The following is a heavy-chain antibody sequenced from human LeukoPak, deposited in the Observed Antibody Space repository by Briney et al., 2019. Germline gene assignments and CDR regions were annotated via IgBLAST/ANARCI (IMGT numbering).Heavy chain of an antibody. CDR3: ARGFRGYFVFGGAFFDY. V-gene: IGHV4-38-2*02. CDR2: IIHSGRT. D-gene: IGHD3-16*01. Sequence: SETLSLTCIVSGYSISSGYYWGWIRQPPGKGLELIGSIIHSGRTYYNPPLKSRVTLSLDTSKNQASLKLTSVTAADTAVYYCARGFRGYFVFGGAFFDYWGQGTLVTVSS. J-gene: IGHJ4*02. CDR1: GYSISSGYY.